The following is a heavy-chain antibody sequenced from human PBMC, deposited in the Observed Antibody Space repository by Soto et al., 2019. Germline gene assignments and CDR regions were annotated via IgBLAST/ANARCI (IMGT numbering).Heavy chain of an antibody. CDR2: ISGSGGGR. Sequence: EVQLLESGGGLVQPGGSLRLSCAASGFTFNSYVMNWVRQAPGKGLEWVSSISGSGGGRYYADSVKGRFSISRDNSKNTLYLEINSLRVEDTAVYYCTQREGPYCGGDCFVDWGQGILVTVSS. CDR3: TQREGPYCGGDCFVD. CDR1: GFTFNSYV. J-gene: IGHJ4*02. V-gene: IGHV3-23*01. D-gene: IGHD2-21*02.